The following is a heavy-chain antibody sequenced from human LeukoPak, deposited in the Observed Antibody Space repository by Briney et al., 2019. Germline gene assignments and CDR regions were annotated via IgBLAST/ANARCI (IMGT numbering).Heavy chain of an antibody. Sequence: GSLRLSCAASGFTFSSYSMNWVRQAPGKGLEWIGSIYHSGSTYYNPSLKSRVTISVDTSKNQFSLKLSSVTAADTAVYYCARSDQDGSGSTDYWGQGTLVTVSS. D-gene: IGHD3-10*01. V-gene: IGHV4-38-2*01. CDR2: IYHSGST. CDR3: ARSDQDGSGSTDY. CDR1: GFTFSSYS. J-gene: IGHJ4*02.